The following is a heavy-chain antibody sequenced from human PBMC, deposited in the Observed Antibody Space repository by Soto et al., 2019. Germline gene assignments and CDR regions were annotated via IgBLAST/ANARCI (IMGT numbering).Heavy chain of an antibody. D-gene: IGHD2-15*01. CDR3: ARGEKVVVVAATIYYYYGMDV. V-gene: IGHV3-30-3*01. CDR1: GFTFSSYA. J-gene: IGHJ6*02. CDR2: ISYDGSNK. Sequence: PGGSLRLSCAASGFTFSSYAMHWVRQAPGKGLEWVAVISYDGSNKYYADSVKGRFTISRDNSKNTLYLQMNSLRAEDTAVYYCARGEKVVVVAATIYYYYGMDVWGQGTTVTVSS.